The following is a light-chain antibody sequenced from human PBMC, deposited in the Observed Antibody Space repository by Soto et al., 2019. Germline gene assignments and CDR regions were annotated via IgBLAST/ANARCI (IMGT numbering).Light chain of an antibody. CDR2: AAS. J-gene: IGKJ2*01. CDR3: LQHKSWPFT. V-gene: IGKV3-15*01. CDR1: QSVSSS. Sequence: EIVMTQSPATLSVSPGERATLSCRASQSVSSSLAWFQQKPGQAPRLLIYAASARATGIAARLSGSGSGTEFTLTTSSLHSEGFAVYYCLQHKSWPFTFGQGTKLELK.